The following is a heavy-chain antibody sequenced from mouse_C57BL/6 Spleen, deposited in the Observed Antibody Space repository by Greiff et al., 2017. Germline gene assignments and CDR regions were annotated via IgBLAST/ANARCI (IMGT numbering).Heavy chain of an antibody. D-gene: IGHD2-3*01. V-gene: IGHV1-64*01. Sequence: QVQLQQPGAELVKPGASVKLSCKASGYTFTSYWMHWVKQRPGQGLEWIGMIHPNSGSTNYNEKFKSKATLTVDKSSSTAYMQLSSLTSEDSAVYYCARGIYDGYYADVFDYWGQGTTLTVSS. J-gene: IGHJ2*01. CDR3: ARGIYDGYYADVFDY. CDR2: IHPNSGST. CDR1: GYTFTSYW.